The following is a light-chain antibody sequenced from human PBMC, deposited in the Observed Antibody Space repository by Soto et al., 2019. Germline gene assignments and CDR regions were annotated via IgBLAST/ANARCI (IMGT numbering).Light chain of an antibody. V-gene: IGKV1-5*03. CDR3: QQYNSYPLS. J-gene: IGKJ4*01. Sequence: DLQMTQSPSTLAASLGDRVNITCRASQRISSWLAWYQQKPGNAPKLLIYHASRLSSGVPSRFSGSASGTDFTLTITGLQTDDFATYYCQQYNSYPLSFGVGTKVDI. CDR1: QRISSW. CDR2: HAS.